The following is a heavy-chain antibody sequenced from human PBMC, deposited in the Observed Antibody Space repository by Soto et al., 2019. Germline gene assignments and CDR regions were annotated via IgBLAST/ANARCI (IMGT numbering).Heavy chain of an antibody. D-gene: IGHD2-15*01. CDR2: ITSSSSFR. CDR3: ARDLGVALATLTLDY. CDR1: GFTFSTYS. V-gene: IGHV3-21*01. J-gene: IGHJ4*02. Sequence: EVQLVESGGGLVKPGGSLRLSCAASGFTFSTYSMNWVRQAPGKGLEWVADITSSSSFRFYADSVKGRFTISRDDDKNSLYLQMDSLRAEDTGVYYCARDLGVALATLTLDYWGQGTLVTVSS.